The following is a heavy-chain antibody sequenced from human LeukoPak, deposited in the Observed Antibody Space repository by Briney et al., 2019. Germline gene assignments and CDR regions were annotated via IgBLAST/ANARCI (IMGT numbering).Heavy chain of an antibody. V-gene: IGHV3-30-3*01. Sequence: GGSLRLSCAASAFTLSSYAMHWVRQAPGKGLEWEAVISYDGSNKYYADSVKGRFTISRDNSKNTLYLQMNSLRAEDTAVYYSARRGYCSSTSCPLWFDPWGQGTLVTVSS. CDR1: AFTLSSYA. CDR2: ISYDGSNK. CDR3: ARRGYCSSTSCPLWFDP. D-gene: IGHD2-2*01. J-gene: IGHJ5*02.